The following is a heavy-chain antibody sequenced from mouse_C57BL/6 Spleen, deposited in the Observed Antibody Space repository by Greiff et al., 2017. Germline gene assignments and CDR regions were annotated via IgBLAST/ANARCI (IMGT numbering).Heavy chain of an antibody. CDR2: ISYCGST. Sequence: EVKLLESGPGMVKPSQSLSLTCTVTGYSITSGYDWHWIRHFPGNKLEWMGYISYCGSTNYNPSFKSRISITNDTSKNHFFLKLNSVTTEDTATYYCARGCAMEYWGKGASVTVSS. J-gene: IGHJ4*01. CDR3: ARGCAMEY. CDR1: GYSITSGYD. V-gene: IGHV3-1*01.